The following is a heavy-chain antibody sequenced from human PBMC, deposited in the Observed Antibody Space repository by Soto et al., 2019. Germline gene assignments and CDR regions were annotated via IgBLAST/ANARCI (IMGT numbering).Heavy chain of an antibody. CDR3: ARHPDYYDRSGYYYLDF. CDR2: IDPSDSYT. J-gene: IGHJ4*02. D-gene: IGHD3-22*01. CDR1: GYSFTSYW. V-gene: IGHV5-10-1*01. Sequence: PGESLKISCKGSGYSFTSYWISWVRQMPGKGLEWMGRIDPSDSYTNYSPSFEGHVTISADKSISTAYLQWSSLKASDTAMYYCARHPDYYDRSGYYYLDFWGQGTLVTVS.